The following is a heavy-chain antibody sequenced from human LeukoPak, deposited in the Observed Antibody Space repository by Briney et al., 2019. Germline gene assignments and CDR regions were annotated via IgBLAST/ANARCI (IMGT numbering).Heavy chain of an antibody. V-gene: IGHV1-46*01. D-gene: IGHD3-22*01. CDR3: ARVGDSSGYYYASMDY. CDR1: GSPFTSYY. CDR2: INPSGGST. Sequence: GASVKVSCKASGSPFTSYYMHWVRQAPGQGLEWMGIINPSGGSTSYSQKFQGRVTMTRDTSTSTVYMELSSLRSEDTAVYYCARVGDSSGYYYASMDYWGQGTLVTVSS. J-gene: IGHJ4*02.